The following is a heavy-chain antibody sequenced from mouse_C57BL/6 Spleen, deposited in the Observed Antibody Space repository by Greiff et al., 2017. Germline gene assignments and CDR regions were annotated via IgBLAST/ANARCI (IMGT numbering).Heavy chain of an antibody. CDR1: GFTFSDYG. Sequence: EVKLVESGGGLVKPGGSLKLSCAASGFTFSDYGMHWVRQAPEKGLEWVAYISSGSSTIYYADTVKGRFTIARDYAKNTLFLQMTSLRSEDTAMYYCARNYGSSNYFGYWGQGTTLTVSS. J-gene: IGHJ2*01. CDR3: ARNYGSSNYFGY. D-gene: IGHD1-1*01. V-gene: IGHV5-17*01. CDR2: ISSGSSTI.